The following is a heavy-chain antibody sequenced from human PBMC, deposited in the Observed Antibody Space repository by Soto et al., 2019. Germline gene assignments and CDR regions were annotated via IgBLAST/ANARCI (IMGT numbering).Heavy chain of an antibody. CDR2: ISHDGSNK. CDR3: ARGDGRNFDF. Sequence: PGGSLRLSCAASGFTFSSYGMHWVRQAPGEGLEWVAAISHDGSNKYYADSVKGRFTISRDNSKNTLFLQMNSLSPEDTAVYYCARGDGRNFDFWGQGTLVTVSS. V-gene: IGHV3-30*03. CDR1: GFTFSSYG. J-gene: IGHJ4*02.